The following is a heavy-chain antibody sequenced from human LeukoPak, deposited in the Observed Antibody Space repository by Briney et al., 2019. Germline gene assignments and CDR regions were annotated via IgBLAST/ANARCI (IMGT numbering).Heavy chain of an antibody. Sequence: SETLSLTCAVYGGSFGGYYWSWIRQPPGKGLEWIGEINHSGSTNYNPSLKSRVTISVDTSKNQFSLKLSSVTAADTAVYYCAYSRYYYGSGSYYGYFQHWGQGTLVTVSS. CDR3: AYSRYYYGSGSYYGYFQH. J-gene: IGHJ1*01. CDR2: INHSGST. CDR1: GGSFGGYY. D-gene: IGHD3-10*01. V-gene: IGHV4-34*01.